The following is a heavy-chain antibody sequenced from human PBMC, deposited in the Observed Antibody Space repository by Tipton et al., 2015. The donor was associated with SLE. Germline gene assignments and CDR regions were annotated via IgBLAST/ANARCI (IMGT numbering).Heavy chain of an antibody. CDR3: ARGAVYYYGSGSYVPSWFDS. J-gene: IGHJ5*01. V-gene: IGHV4-30-2*01. Sequence: TLSLTCTVPGGSIGSGAYSWSWIRQPPGKGLEWIGYIYHSGSTYSNPSLKSRVSISVDRSKNQFSLRLNSVTAADTAVYYCARGAVYYYGSGSYVPSWFDSWGQGTLVTVSS. CDR1: GGSIGSGAYS. D-gene: IGHD3-10*01. CDR2: IYHSGST.